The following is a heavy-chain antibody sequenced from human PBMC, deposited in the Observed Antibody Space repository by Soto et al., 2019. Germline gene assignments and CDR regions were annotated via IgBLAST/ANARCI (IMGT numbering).Heavy chain of an antibody. CDR1: GFTVSSNY. CDR2: IYSGGST. D-gene: IGHD6-19*01. Sequence: PGGSLGLSCAASGFTVSSNYMSWVRQAPGKGLEWVSVIYSGGSTYYADSVKGRFTISRDNSKNTLYLQMNSLRAEDTAVYYCARDRIAVAGNPEYFQHWGQGTLVTVSS. CDR3: ARDRIAVAGNPEYFQH. J-gene: IGHJ1*01. V-gene: IGHV3-66*01.